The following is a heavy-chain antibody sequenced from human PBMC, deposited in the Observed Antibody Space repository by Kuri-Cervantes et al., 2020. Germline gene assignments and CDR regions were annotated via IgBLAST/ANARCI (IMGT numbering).Heavy chain of an antibody. CDR3: ARAGLRYFDWLAIGSAFDI. CDR1: GFTFSSYD. V-gene: IGHV3-13*01. D-gene: IGHD3-9*01. J-gene: IGHJ3*02. CDR2: IGTAGDT. Sequence: GESLKISCAASGFTFSSYDMHWVRQATGKGLEWVSAIGTAGDTYYPGSVKGRFTISRENAKNSLYLQMNSLRAGDTAVYYCARAGLRYFDWLAIGSAFDIWGQGTMVTVSS.